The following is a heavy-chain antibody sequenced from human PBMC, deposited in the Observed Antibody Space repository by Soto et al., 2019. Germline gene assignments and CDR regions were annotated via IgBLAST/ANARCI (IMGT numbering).Heavy chain of an antibody. CDR3: ASGYSGYDSAFDY. CDR1: GGSISSYY. CDR2: MYYSGST. J-gene: IGHJ4*02. D-gene: IGHD5-12*01. Sequence: PSDTLSLTCTVSGGSISSYYWSWIRQPPGKGLEWIGYMYYSGSTNYNPSLKSRVTISVDTSKNQLSLKLSSVTAADTAVYYCASGYSGYDSAFDYWGQGTLVTVSS. V-gene: IGHV4-59*08.